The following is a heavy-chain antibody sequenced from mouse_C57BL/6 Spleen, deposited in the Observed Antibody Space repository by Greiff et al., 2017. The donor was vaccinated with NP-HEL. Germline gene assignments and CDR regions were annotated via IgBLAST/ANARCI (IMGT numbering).Heavy chain of an antibody. V-gene: IGHV1-19*01. CDR3: AREEAYYSNYVDY. CDR2: INPYNGGT. CDR1: GYTFTDYY. J-gene: IGHJ2*01. D-gene: IGHD2-12*01. Sequence: VQLKQSGPVLVKPGASVKMSCKASGYTFTDYYMNWVKQSHGKSLEWIGVINPYNGGTSYNQKFKGKATLTVDKSSSTAYMELNSLTSEDSAVYYCAREEAYYSNYVDYWGQGTTLTVSS.